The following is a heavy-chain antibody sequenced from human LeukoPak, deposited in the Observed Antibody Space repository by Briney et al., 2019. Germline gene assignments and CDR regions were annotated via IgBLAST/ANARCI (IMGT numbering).Heavy chain of an antibody. J-gene: IGHJ4*02. CDR2: INPNSGGT. Sequence: ASVKISCKVSGYTFTDYYMHWVRQAPGQGLEWMGRINPNSGGTNYAQKFQGRVTMTRDTSISTAYMELSRLRSDDTAVYYCARGYSGSWYYFDYWGQGTLVTVSS. V-gene: IGHV1-2*06. CDR3: ARGYSGSWYYFDY. D-gene: IGHD6-13*01. CDR1: GYTFTDYY.